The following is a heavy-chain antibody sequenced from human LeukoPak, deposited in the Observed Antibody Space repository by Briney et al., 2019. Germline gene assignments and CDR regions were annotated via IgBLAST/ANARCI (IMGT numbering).Heavy chain of an antibody. Sequence: GASVKVSCKASGYTFTSYAMHWVRQAPGQRLEWMGWINAGNGNTKYSQKFQGRVTITRDTSASTAYMERSSLRSEDTAVYYCARFPGSSSSDYFYYYMDVWGKGTTVTVSS. V-gene: IGHV1-3*01. D-gene: IGHD6-6*01. CDR2: INAGNGNT. CDR3: ARFPGSSSSDYFYYYMDV. CDR1: GYTFTSYA. J-gene: IGHJ6*03.